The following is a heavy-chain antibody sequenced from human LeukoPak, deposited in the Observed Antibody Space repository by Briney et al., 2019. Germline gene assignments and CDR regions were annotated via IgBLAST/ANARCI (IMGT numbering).Heavy chain of an antibody. D-gene: IGHD3-10*01. CDR1: GFPFSSYW. Sequence: GSLRLSCAASGFPFSSYWMSWVRQAPGKGLEWVANIKQDGNEKYYLDSVKGRFTISRDNAKNSLYLQMNSLRAEDTAVYYCARDVTVYGSGSQHIPVGGGDAFDIWGQGTMVTVSS. CDR2: IKQDGNEK. CDR3: ARDVTVYGSGSQHIPVGGGDAFDI. V-gene: IGHV3-7*01. J-gene: IGHJ3*02.